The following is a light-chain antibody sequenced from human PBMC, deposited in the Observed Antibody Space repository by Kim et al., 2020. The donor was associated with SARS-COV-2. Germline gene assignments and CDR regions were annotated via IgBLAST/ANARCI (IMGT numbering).Light chain of an antibody. Sequence: QSALTQPRSVSGSPGQSVTISCTGTSSDVGGYNYVSWYQQHPGKAPKLMIYDVSKRPSGVPDRFSGSKSGNTASLTISGLQAEDEADYYCCSYAGRSSHWVFGGGTQLTVL. CDR2: DVS. CDR1: SSDVGGYNY. CDR3: CSYAGRSSHWV. V-gene: IGLV2-11*01. J-gene: IGLJ3*02.